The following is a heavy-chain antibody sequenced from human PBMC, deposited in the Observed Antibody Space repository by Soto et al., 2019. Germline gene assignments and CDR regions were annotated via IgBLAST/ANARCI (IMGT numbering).Heavy chain of an antibody. CDR1: GFTFSRYG. CDR2: IWYDGSNK. V-gene: IGHV3-33*01. J-gene: IGHJ5*02. D-gene: IGHD4-17*01. CDR3: AREGGLRRFDP. Sequence: GGSLRLSCAASGFTFSRYGMHWVRQAPGKGLEWVAVIWYDGSNKYYADSVKGRFTISRDNAKNSLYLQMNSLRAEDTAVYYCAREGGLRRFDPWGQGTLVTVS.